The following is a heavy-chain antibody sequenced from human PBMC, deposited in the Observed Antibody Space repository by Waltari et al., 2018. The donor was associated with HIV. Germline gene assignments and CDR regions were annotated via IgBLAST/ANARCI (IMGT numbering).Heavy chain of an antibody. Sequence: QLQLQESGPGLVKASETLSLTCTVSGGSISSSSYYWGWIRQPPGKGREGFGSIHYSGNTYYNPSLTTRVTISVDTSEKHFSLELSSVPTADTAVYYCASGAYEGSFLFDCWGQVTLVTVSS. D-gene: IGHD2-8*01. CDR1: GGSISSSSYY. V-gene: IGHV4-39*07. CDR3: ASGAYEGSFLFDC. CDR2: IHYSGNT. J-gene: IGHJ4*02.